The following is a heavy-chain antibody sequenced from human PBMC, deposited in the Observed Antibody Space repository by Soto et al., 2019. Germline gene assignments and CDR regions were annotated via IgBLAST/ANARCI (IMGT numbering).Heavy chain of an antibody. V-gene: IGHV3-30*18. Sequence: PGGSLRLSCAASGFTFSSYGMHWVRQAPGKGLEWVAVISYDGSNKYYADSVKGRFTISRDNSKNTLYLQMNSLRAEDTAVYYCAKEIYGLPPPTQAYGMDVWGQGTTVTVSS. CDR1: GFTFSSYG. CDR2: ISYDGSNK. D-gene: IGHD2-15*01. CDR3: AKEIYGLPPPTQAYGMDV. J-gene: IGHJ6*02.